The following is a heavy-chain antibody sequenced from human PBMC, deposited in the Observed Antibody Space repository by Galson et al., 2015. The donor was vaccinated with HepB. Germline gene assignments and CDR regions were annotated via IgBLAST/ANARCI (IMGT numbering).Heavy chain of an antibody. J-gene: IGHJ6*02. D-gene: IGHD6-6*01. CDR2: ISYDGSNK. Sequence: SLRLSCAASGFTFSSYAMHWVRQAPGKGLEWVAVISYDGSNKYYADSVKGRFTISRDNSKNTLYLQMNSLRAEDTAVYYCARGTIAASLDVWGQGTTVTVSS. CDR1: GFTFSSYA. V-gene: IGHV3-30*04. CDR3: ARGTIAASLDV.